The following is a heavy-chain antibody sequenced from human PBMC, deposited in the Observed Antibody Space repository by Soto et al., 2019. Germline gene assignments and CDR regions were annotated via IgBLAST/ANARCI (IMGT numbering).Heavy chain of an antibody. V-gene: IGHV4-30-4*01. CDR1: GGSISTVDYW. D-gene: IGHD7-27*01. CDR3: ARGPSGDKVDS. CDR2: IYDGGRT. J-gene: IGHJ4*02. Sequence: QVQLQESGPGLVKPSQTLSLTCTVSGGSISTVDYWWSWIRQSPDMGLEWIWHIYDGGRTYNNPSLESRVTMSVDTSKSQLSLTLSSVSAADTAVHYCARGPSGDKVDSWGQGTLVTVSS.